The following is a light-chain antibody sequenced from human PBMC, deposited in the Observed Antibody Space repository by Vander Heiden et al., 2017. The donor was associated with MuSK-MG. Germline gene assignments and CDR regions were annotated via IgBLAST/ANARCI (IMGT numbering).Light chain of an antibody. CDR3: QQYYSYPPT. V-gene: IGKV1-8*01. CDR2: AAS. Sequence: IRMTQSPSSFSASTGDRVTITCRASQGISSYLAWYQQKPGKDPKLLIYAASTLQSGVPSRVSGSGSGTDFTLTISCLQSEDFATYYCQQYYSYPPTFGQGTKVEIK. CDR1: QGISSY. J-gene: IGKJ1*01.